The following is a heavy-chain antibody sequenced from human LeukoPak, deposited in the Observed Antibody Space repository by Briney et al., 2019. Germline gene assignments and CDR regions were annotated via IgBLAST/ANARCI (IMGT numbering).Heavy chain of an antibody. V-gene: IGHV4-38-2*01. CDR3: ARNRSVTATPGFDH. CDR2: IYHSGST. J-gene: IGHJ4*02. D-gene: IGHD2-21*02. CDR1: GYSISSNNW. Sequence: PSETLSLTCAVSGYSISSNNWWGWIRQPPGKGLEWIGSIYHSGSTHYNPSLKSRVTISVDTSKNQFSLMLTSVTAADTAVYYCARNRSVTATPGFDHWGQGTLVTVSS.